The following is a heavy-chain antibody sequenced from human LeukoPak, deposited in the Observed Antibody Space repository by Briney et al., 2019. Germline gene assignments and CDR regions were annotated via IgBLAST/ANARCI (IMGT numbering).Heavy chain of an antibody. Sequence: PGGSLRRTCAASGFTFIDYGMTWLRQAPGKGLEWVSGISGSGGSRYYADSVKGRFTISRDNSKNTLYLQMNSLRVEDTAIYYCVKGAVRGVTTPFGYWGQGTLVTVSS. D-gene: IGHD3-10*01. CDR2: ISGSGGSR. CDR1: GFTFIDYG. J-gene: IGHJ4*02. V-gene: IGHV3-23*01. CDR3: VKGAVRGVTTPFGY.